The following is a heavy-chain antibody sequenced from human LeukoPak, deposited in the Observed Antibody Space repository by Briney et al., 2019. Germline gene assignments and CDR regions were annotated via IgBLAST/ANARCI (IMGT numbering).Heavy chain of an antibody. J-gene: IGHJ4*02. CDR3: ARDKEYYDILTGYLKREYYFDY. Sequence: SETLSLTCAVSGGSISSSSYYWSWIRQPPGKGLEWIGYIYYSGSTYYNPSLKSRVTISVDTSKNQFSPKLSSVTAADTAVYYCARDKEYYDILTGYLKREYYFDYWGQGTLVTVSS. CDR2: IYYSGST. D-gene: IGHD3-9*01. V-gene: IGHV4-30-4*01. CDR1: GGSISSSSYY.